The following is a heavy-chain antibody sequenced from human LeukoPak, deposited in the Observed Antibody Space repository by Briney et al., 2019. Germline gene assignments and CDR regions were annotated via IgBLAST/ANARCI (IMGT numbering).Heavy chain of an antibody. CDR3: ARAVGNHFDY. CDR1: GFTFSNFW. CDR2: IKQDGSEK. J-gene: IGHJ4*02. V-gene: IGHV3-7*01. Sequence: GGSLRLSCAASGFTFSNFWMSWVRQAPGKGLEWVANIKQDGSEKYYVDSLKGQFTISRDNAKNSLYLQMNSLRAEDTAVYYCARAVGNHFDYWGQGTLVTVSS. D-gene: IGHD4-23*01.